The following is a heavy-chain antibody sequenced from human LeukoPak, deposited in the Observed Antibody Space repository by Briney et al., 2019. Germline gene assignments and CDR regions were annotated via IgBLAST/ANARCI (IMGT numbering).Heavy chain of an antibody. Sequence: GESLKISCKGSGYSFTSYWIGWVRQMPGKGLEWMGIIYPGDSDTRYSPSFQGQVTISADKSISTAYLQWSSLKASDTAMYYCARHRGIAVATTLYYYGMDVWGQGTTVTVSS. CDR1: GYSFTSYW. V-gene: IGHV5-51*01. J-gene: IGHJ6*02. D-gene: IGHD6-19*01. CDR3: ARHRGIAVATTLYYYGMDV. CDR2: IYPGDSDT.